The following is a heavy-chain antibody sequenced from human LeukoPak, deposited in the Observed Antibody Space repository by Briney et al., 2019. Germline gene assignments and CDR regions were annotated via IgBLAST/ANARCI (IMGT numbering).Heavy chain of an antibody. J-gene: IGHJ4*02. CDR2: INPSGGST. CDR1: GGTFSSYA. CDR3: ARTYNWNYIVSR. D-gene: IGHD1-7*01. V-gene: IGHV1-46*01. Sequence: ASVKVSCKASGGTFSSYAISWVRQAPGQGLEWMGIINPSGGSTSYAQKFQGRVTMTRDTSTSTVYMELSSLRSEDTAVYYCARTYNWNYIVSRWGQGTLVTVSS.